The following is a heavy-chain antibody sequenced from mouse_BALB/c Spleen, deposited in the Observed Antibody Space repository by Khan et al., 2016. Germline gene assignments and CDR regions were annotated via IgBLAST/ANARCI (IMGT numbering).Heavy chain of an antibody. CDR2: FYPGSGRI. V-gene: IGHV1-62-2*01. CDR1: GYTFTEYI. Sequence: QVQLQQSGAELVKPGASVKLSCKASGYTFTEYIIHWVKQRSGQGLEWIGWFYPGSGRITYNETFKDKATLTADKSSSTVDMGLSRLTSADSAVYSCARHEGRAMITTVYFDYWGQGTTLTVSS. D-gene: IGHD2-4*01. J-gene: IGHJ2*01. CDR3: ARHEGRAMITTVYFDY.